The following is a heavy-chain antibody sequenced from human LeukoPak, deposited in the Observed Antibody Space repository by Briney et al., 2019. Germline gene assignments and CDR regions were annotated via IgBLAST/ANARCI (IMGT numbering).Heavy chain of an antibody. D-gene: IGHD2-15*01. CDR1: GFTFSSYW. CDR2: IKQDGSEK. J-gene: IGHJ3*02. Sequence: GGSLRLSCAASGFTFSSYWMSWVRQAPGKGLEWVANIKQDGSEKYYVDSVKGRFTISRDNAKNSLYLQMNSLRAEDTAVYYCARDQVEVAATIPDAFDIWGQGTMVTVSS. V-gene: IGHV3-7*01. CDR3: ARDQVEVAATIPDAFDI.